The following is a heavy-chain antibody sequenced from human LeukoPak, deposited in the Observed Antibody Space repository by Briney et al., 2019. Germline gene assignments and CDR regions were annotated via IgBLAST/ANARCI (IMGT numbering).Heavy chain of an antibody. CDR1: GFTVSSNY. V-gene: IGHV3-66*01. CDR3: ARDYPYGDYVNYYYYGMDV. Sequence: GGSLRLSCAASGFTVSSNYMSWVRQAPGKGLEWVSVIYSGGSTYYADSVKGRFTISRDNSKNTLYLQMYSLRAEDTAVYYCARDYPYGDYVNYYYYGMDVWGQGTTVTVSS. D-gene: IGHD4-17*01. CDR2: IYSGGST. J-gene: IGHJ6*02.